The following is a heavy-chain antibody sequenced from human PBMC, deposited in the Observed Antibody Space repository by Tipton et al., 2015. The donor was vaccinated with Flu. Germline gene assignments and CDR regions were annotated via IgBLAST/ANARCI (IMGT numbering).Heavy chain of an antibody. V-gene: IGHV3-53*01. CDR1: GFIVTSDY. D-gene: IGHD2-2*01. CDR2: IYSGDSA. J-gene: IGHJ3*02. CDR3: AKRYCSSTTCYVPDALAI. Sequence: SLRLSCAASGFIVTSDYMSWVRQAPGKGLEWVSVIYSGDSASYADSVRGRFTISRDSSKNTLYLQMNNLRVEDTAVYYCAKRYCSSTTCYVPDALAIWGQGTMVTVSS.